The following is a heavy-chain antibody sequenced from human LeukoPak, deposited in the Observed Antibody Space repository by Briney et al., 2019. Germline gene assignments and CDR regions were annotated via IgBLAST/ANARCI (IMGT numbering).Heavy chain of an antibody. J-gene: IGHJ4*02. D-gene: IGHD6-19*01. Sequence: PGGSLRLSCAASGFSVSSNYMSWVRQAPGKGLEWVSYISSSGSTIYYADSVKGRFTISRDDAKSSLYLQMNSLRADDTAVYYCARDLVAVAHFDHWGQGTLVTVSS. CDR2: ISSSGSTI. V-gene: IGHV3-11*04. CDR1: GFSVSSNY. CDR3: ARDLVAVAHFDH.